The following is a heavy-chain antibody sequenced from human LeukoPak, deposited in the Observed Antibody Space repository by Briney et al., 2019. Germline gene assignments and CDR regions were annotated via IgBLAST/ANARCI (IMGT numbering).Heavy chain of an antibody. V-gene: IGHV3-23*01. D-gene: IGHD2-15*01. Sequence: GGSLRLSCAASGFTFSSYAMSWVRQAPGKGLEGVSAISGSGGSTYYADSVKGRFTISRDNSKNTLYLQMNSLRAEDTAVHYCAKDPGYCSGGSCYYFDYWGQGTLVTVSS. CDR3: AKDPGYCSGGSCYYFDY. CDR2: ISGSGGST. CDR1: GFTFSSYA. J-gene: IGHJ4*02.